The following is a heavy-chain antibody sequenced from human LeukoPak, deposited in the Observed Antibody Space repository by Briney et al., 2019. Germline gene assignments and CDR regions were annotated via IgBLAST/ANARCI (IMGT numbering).Heavy chain of an antibody. CDR3: ARGVRHSKRMVRFDP. CDR2: INQSGST. D-gene: IGHD3-10*01. Sequence: PSETLSLTCAVYGGSFSGYYWSWIRQPPGKGLEWIGEINQSGSTNYNPSLKSRVTISVDTSKNQFSPKLSSVTAADTAVYYCARGVRHSKRMVRFDPWGQGTLVTVSS. V-gene: IGHV4-34*01. J-gene: IGHJ5*02. CDR1: GGSFSGYY.